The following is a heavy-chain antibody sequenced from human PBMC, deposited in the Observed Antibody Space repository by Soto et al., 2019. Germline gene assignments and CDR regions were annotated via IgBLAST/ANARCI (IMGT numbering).Heavy chain of an antibody. CDR2: ISGSSDFL. V-gene: IGHV3-21*01. Sequence: EVQLVESGGGLVKPGGSLRLSCAASGFTFSNSIINWVRQAPGQGLEWVSSISGSSDFLYYADSVKGRFTISRDTATNSLYLQMNSLRAEDTAVYYCATSTWYAFDIGGQGTMVTVSS. J-gene: IGHJ3*02. CDR1: GFTFSNSI. CDR3: ATSTWYAFDI. D-gene: IGHD6-13*01.